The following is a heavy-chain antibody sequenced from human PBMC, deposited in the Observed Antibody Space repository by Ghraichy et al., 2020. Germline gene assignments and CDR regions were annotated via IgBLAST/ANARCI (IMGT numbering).Heavy chain of an antibody. D-gene: IGHD3-22*01. CDR1: GGSFSGYY. CDR2: INHSGST. V-gene: IGHV4-34*01. J-gene: IGHJ5*02. CDR3: ARGGYYSDNWFDP. Sequence: SQTLSLTCAVYGGSFSGYYWSWIRQPPGKGLEWIGEINHSGSTNYNPSLKSRVTISVDTSKNQFSLKLSSVTAADTAVYYCARGGYYSDNWFDPWGQGTLVTV.